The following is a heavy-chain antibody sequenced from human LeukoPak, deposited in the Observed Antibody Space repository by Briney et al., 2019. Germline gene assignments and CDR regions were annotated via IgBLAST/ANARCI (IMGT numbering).Heavy chain of an antibody. J-gene: IGHJ3*02. D-gene: IGHD4-17*01. Sequence: GGSLRLSCAASGFTFSSSAMNWVRQAPGKGLEWVSTISGSGGSTYYADSVKGRFTISRDNSKNTLYLQMNSLRAEDTAVYYCAKDAVTYGEGPDAFDIWGQGTMVTVSS. CDR2: ISGSGGST. V-gene: IGHV3-23*01. CDR3: AKDAVTYGEGPDAFDI. CDR1: GFTFSSSA.